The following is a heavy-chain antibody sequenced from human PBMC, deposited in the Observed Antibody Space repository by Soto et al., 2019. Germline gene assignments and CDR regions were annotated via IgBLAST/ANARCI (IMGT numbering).Heavy chain of an antibody. CDR1: GYSFTSYW. J-gene: IGHJ6*02. CDR3: ARSSGLYYYDSSGYYYYYYGMDV. Sequence: GEFLKISCKGSGYSFTSYWIGWVRQMPGKGLEWMGIIYPGDSDTRYSPSFQGQVTISADKSISTAYLQWSSLKASDTAMYYCARSSGLYYYDSSGYYYYYYGMDVWGQGTTVTVSS. CDR2: IYPGDSDT. D-gene: IGHD3-22*01. V-gene: IGHV5-51*01.